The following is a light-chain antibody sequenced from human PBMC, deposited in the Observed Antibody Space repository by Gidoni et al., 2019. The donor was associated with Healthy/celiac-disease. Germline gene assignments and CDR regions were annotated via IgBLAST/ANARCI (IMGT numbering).Light chain of an antibody. CDR3: QQHSNWPVVT. J-gene: IGKJ3*01. Sequence: EPVLTQSPATLSLSPGERATPSCRASQSISSYLAWYQQKTGQAPRLLINDAFNRATGIPARFSGSGSGTDFTLTISSLEPEDFAVYYCQQHSNWPVVTFXXXTKVDIK. CDR1: QSISSY. CDR2: DAF. V-gene: IGKV3-11*01.